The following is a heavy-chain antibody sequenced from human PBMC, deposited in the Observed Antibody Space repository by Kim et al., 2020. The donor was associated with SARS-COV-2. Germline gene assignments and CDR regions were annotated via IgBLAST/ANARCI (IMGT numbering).Heavy chain of an antibody. CDR3: AREGGGSSPLSTFDY. D-gene: IGHD2-15*01. CDR1: GGSISSSSYY. J-gene: IGHJ4*02. V-gene: IGHV4-39*07. CDR2: IYYSGST. Sequence: SETLSLTCTVSGGSISSSSYYWGWIRQPPGKGLEWIGSIYYSGSTYYNPSLKSRVTISVDTSKNQFSLKLSSVTAADTAVYYCAREGGGSSPLSTFDYWGQGTLVTVSS.